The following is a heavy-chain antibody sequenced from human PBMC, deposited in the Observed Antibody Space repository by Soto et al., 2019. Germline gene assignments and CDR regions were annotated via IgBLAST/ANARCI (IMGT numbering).Heavy chain of an antibody. D-gene: IGHD1-26*01. CDR3: ARDDSGFSGSHYIDYFNY. CDR2: INPSGGST. J-gene: IGHJ4*02. V-gene: IGHV1-46*01. CDR1: GYTFISYY. Sequence: ASVKVSCKASGYTFISYYIHWVRQAPGQGLERMGKINPSGGSTIYAQKFQGRVTMTRDTSTSTVYMELSSLRSEDTAVYYCARDDSGFSGSHYIDYFNYWGQGALVTVSS.